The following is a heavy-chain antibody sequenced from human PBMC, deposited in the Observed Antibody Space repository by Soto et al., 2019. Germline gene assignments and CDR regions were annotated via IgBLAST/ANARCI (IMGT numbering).Heavy chain of an antibody. CDR3: ARDSRRLHLGELSSIFDY. D-gene: IGHD3-16*02. V-gene: IGHV1-69*04. CDR1: GGTFSSYT. Sequence: ASVKVSCKASGGTFSSYTISWVRQAPGQGLEWMGRIIPILGIANYAQKFQGRVTITADKSTSTAYMELSSLRSEDTAVYYCARDSRRLHLGELSSIFDYWGQGTLVTVSS. J-gene: IGHJ4*02. CDR2: IIPILGIA.